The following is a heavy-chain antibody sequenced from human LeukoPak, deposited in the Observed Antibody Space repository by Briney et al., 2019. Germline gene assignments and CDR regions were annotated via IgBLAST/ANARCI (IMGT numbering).Heavy chain of an antibody. Sequence: ASVKVSCKASGYTFTSYDINWVRQATGQGLEWMGWMNPNSGNTGYAQKFQGRVTLTRNTSISTAYMELSSLRSEDTAVYYCARGGSGSYYFDYWGQGTLVTVSS. CDR2: MNPNSGNT. D-gene: IGHD1-26*01. J-gene: IGHJ4*02. CDR3: ARGGSGSYYFDY. V-gene: IGHV1-8*01. CDR1: GYTFTSYD.